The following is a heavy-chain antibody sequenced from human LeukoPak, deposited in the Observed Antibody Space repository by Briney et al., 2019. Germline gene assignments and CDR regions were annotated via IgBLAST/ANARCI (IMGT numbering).Heavy chain of an antibody. CDR1: GFTFSSYG. V-gene: IGHV3-23*01. J-gene: IGHJ3*02. CDR2: ISTSSAST. Sequence: PGGSLRLSCAASGFTFSSYGMSWVRQAPGKGLEWVSSISTSSASTYYADSAKGRFTVSRDNSENTLYLQMNNLRAEDTAVYYCARLLQFRAFDIWGQGTMVTVSS. D-gene: IGHD6-19*01. CDR3: ARLLQFRAFDI.